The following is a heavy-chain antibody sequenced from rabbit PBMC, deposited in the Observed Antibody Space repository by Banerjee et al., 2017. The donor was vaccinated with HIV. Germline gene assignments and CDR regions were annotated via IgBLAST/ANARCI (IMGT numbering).Heavy chain of an antibody. Sequence: QSLEESGGDLVKPGASLTLTCTASGFSFSSSYWICWVRQAPGKGLEWIGYIDPVFGSTYYASWVNGRFTISSHNAQNTLYLQLNSLTAADTATYFCVRTSPTMTMYYFNLWGQGTLVTVS. J-gene: IGHJ4*01. V-gene: IGHV1S40*01. CDR3: VRTSPTMTMYYFNL. D-gene: IGHD2-1*01. CDR1: GFSFSSSYW. CDR2: IDPVFGST.